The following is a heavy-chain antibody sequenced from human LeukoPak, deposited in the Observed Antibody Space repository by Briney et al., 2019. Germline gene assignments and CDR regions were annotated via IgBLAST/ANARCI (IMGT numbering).Heavy chain of an antibody. CDR2: IYYSGST. CDR3: ARSGYCSSTSCYFWFDP. J-gene: IGHJ5*02. CDR1: GGSISSYY. V-gene: IGHV4-59*01. Sequence: PETLSLTCTVSGGSISSYYWSWIRQPPGKGLEWIGYIYYSGSTNYNPSLKSRVTISVDTSKNQFSLKLSSVTAADTAVYYCARSGYCSSTSCYFWFDPWGQGTLVTVSS. D-gene: IGHD2-2*01.